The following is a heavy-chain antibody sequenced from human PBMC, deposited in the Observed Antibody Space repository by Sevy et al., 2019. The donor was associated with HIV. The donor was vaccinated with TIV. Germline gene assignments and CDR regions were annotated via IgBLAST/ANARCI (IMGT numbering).Heavy chain of an antibody. CDR1: GFTFSSYG. CDR3: AKDLLGDYYDSSGVLDY. V-gene: IGHV3-30*18. CDR2: ISYDGSDK. Sequence: GGSLRLSCAASGFTFSSYGMHWVRQAPGKGLEWVAVISYDGSDKFYADSVKGRFTISRDNSKNTEYLQMNSLGPEDAAVYYCAKDLLGDYYDSSGVLDYWGQGTLVTVSS. J-gene: IGHJ4*02. D-gene: IGHD3-22*01.